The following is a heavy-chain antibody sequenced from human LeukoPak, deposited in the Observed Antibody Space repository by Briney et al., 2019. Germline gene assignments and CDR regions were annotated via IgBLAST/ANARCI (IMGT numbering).Heavy chain of an antibody. J-gene: IGHJ4*02. D-gene: IGHD1-26*01. CDR3: AKDKYSGSYGPLDY. CDR1: GFTFSNYG. CDR2: IPYDGSNK. Sequence: PGRSLRLSCAASGFTFSNYGMHWVRQAPGKGLEWVAVIPYDGSNKYYADSVKGRFTISRDNSKNTLYLQMNSLRAEDTAVYYCAKDKYSGSYGPLDYWGQGTLVTVSS. V-gene: IGHV3-30*18.